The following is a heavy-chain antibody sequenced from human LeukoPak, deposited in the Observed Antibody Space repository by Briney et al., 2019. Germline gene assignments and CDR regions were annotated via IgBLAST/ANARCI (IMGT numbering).Heavy chain of an antibody. CDR2: IKEDGSVK. J-gene: IGHJ4*02. CDR1: GFTFNRNW. CDR3: ARDVGKGYFDY. Sequence: GGSLRLSCAASGFTFNRNWMSWLRQAPGKGLEWVANIKEDGSVKNYEDSVKGRFTISRDNAANSVSLLLNSLRAQDTAVYYCARDVGKGYFDYWGQGTLVTVSS. V-gene: IGHV3-7*04.